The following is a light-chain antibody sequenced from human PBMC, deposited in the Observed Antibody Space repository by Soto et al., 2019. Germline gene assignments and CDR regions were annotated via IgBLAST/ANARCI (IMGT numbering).Light chain of an antibody. CDR2: WAS. V-gene: IGKV4-1*01. Sequence: DIVMTQSPDSLAVSLGERATINCKSRQSVLYSSNNKNYLAWYQQKPGQPPKLLIYWASTRESGVPDRFSGSGSGTDFTLTIISLQAEDVAVYYCQQYYSTPFTFGPGTKVDIK. J-gene: IGKJ3*01. CDR1: QSVLYSSNNKNY. CDR3: QQYYSTPFT.